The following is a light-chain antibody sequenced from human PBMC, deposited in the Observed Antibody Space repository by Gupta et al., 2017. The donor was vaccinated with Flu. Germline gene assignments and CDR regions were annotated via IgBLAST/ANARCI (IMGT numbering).Light chain of an antibody. V-gene: IGKV3-11*01. Sequence: ETVLTQSPATLSLSPGERATLSCRTSQSVDIYLAWYQQKPGQAPRLLIYDTSNRATGVPARCSGGGSGTDITLTISSLEPEDFAVYCCQQRKNWPPLTFGQGTRLEIK. J-gene: IGKJ5*01. CDR1: QSVDIY. CDR2: DTS. CDR3: QQRKNWPPLT.